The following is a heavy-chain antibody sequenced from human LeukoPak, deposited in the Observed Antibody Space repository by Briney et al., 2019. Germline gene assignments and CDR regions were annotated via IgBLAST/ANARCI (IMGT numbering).Heavy chain of an antibody. D-gene: IGHD5-12*01. V-gene: IGHV4-34*01. CDR3: ARGRLGWLRSRAFDY. Sequence: SETLSLTCAVYGGSFSGYHWSWIRQPPGKGLEWIGEINHSGSTNYNPSLKSRVTISVDTSKNQFSLKLSSVTAADTAVYYCARGRLGWLRSRAFDYWGQGTLVTVSS. CDR2: INHSGST. CDR1: GGSFSGYH. J-gene: IGHJ4*02.